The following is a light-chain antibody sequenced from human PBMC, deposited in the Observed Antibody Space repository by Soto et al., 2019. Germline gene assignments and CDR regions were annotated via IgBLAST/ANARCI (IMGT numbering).Light chain of an antibody. CDR3: QQRSNWPPLT. Sequence: EFVLTQSPGTLSLSPGERATLSCRASQSVSSNLAWYQQKPGQAPRLLIYDASNRATGIPARFSGSGSGTDFTLTISSLEPEDFAVYYCQQRSNWPPLTFGGGTKVDNK. CDR1: QSVSSN. V-gene: IGKV3-11*01. CDR2: DAS. J-gene: IGKJ4*01.